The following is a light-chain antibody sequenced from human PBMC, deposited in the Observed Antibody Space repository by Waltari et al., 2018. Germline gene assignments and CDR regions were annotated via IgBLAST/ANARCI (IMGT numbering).Light chain of an antibody. CDR3: QEYYTDSLT. CDR1: HSVLYGPNRQNY. J-gene: IGKJ4*01. Sequence: DIVMTQSPDSLTVSLGERATIACTSRHSVLYGPNRQNYIAWYQQKSGQPPKLLISWASTRESGVPDRFSGSGSGTEFTLTITDLQAEDVAVYYCQEYYTDSLTFGGGTKVEIK. V-gene: IGKV4-1*01. CDR2: WAS.